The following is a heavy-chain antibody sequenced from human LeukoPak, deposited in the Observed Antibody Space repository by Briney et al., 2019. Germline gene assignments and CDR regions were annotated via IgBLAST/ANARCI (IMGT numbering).Heavy chain of an antibody. J-gene: IGHJ4*02. CDR3: ARAPILQLTPDY. CDR2: IYYSGST. Sequence: WIRQPPGKGLEWIGYIYYSGSTYYNPSLKSRVTISVDTSKNQFSLKLSSVTAADTAVYYCARAPILQLTPDYWGQGTLVTVSS. V-gene: IGHV4-30-4*01. D-gene: IGHD6-13*01.